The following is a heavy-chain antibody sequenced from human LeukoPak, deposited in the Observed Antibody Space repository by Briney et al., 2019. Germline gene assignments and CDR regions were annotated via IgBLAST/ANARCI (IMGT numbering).Heavy chain of an antibody. D-gene: IGHD3-22*01. CDR1: GYTLTELS. CDR2: FDPEDGET. Sequence: ALVKVSCKVSGYTLTELSMHWVRQAPGKGLEWMGGFDPEDGETIYAQKFQGRVTMTEDTSTDTAYMELSSLRSEDTAVYYCATWYYYDSSDYYLADYWGQGTLVTVSS. V-gene: IGHV1-24*01. J-gene: IGHJ4*02. CDR3: ATWYYYDSSDYYLADY.